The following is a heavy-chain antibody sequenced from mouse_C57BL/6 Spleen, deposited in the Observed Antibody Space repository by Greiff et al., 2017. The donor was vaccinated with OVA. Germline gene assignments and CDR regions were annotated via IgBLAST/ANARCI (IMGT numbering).Heavy chain of an antibody. J-gene: IGHJ2*01. CDR1: GYTFTSYW. CDR2: IYPGSGST. D-gene: IGHD2-5*01. V-gene: IGHV1-55*01. Sequence: QVQLQQPGAELVKPGASVKMSCKASGYTFTSYWITWVKQRPGQGLEWIGDIYPGSGSTNYNERFKSKATLTVDTSSSTAYMQLSSLTSEDSAVYYCARSEAYYSKDWGQGTTLTVSS. CDR3: ARSEAYYSKD.